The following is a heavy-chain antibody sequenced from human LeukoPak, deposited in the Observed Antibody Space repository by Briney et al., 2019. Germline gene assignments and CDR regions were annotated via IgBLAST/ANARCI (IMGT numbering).Heavy chain of an antibody. V-gene: IGHV4-39*01. Sequence: PSETLSLTCTVFGDSIIDSTYYWGWIRQPPGKGLDWIGVINYSGSTYYTPSLRSRVTISVDTSKNQFSLKLNSVTASDTAVYYCARGYDFWGQGTLVTVSS. J-gene: IGHJ4*02. CDR1: GDSIIDSTYY. CDR3: ARGYDF. D-gene: IGHD3-22*01. CDR2: INYSGST.